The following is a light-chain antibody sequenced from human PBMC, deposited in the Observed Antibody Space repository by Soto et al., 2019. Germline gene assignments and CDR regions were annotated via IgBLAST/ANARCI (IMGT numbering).Light chain of an antibody. Sequence: SYELTQPPSVSVAPGKTATIICGGNYIGSKSVHWYQQRPGQAPVLVIYFDDARPSVIPERFSGSNSGNTATLTINRVEAGDEADYYCQVWDSTSDHVVFGGGTKLTVL. V-gene: IGLV3-21*04. CDR1: YIGSKS. CDR2: FDD. J-gene: IGLJ2*01. CDR3: QVWDSTSDHVV.